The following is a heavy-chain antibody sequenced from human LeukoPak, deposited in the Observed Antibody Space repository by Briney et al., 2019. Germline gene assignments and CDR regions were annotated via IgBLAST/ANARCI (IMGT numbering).Heavy chain of an antibody. V-gene: IGHV3-53*01. D-gene: IGHD6-19*01. CDR1: GFTFSAHH. J-gene: IGHJ4*02. Sequence: GGSLRLSCAASGFTFSAHHMDWVRQAPGKGLEWVSVIYSGGSTYYADSVKGRFTISRDNSKNTLYLQMNSLRAEDTAVYYCARGGSGWYITYYFDYWGQGTLVTVSS. CDR3: ARGGSGWYITYYFDY. CDR2: IYSGGST.